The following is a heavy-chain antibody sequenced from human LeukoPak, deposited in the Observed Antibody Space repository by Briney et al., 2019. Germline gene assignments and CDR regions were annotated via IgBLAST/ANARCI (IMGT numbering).Heavy chain of an antibody. CDR2: INSRSNYI. D-gene: IGHD2-21*02. J-gene: IGHJ5*02. CDR1: GFTFSDYS. V-gene: IGHV3-21*01. Sequence: GGSLRLSCTTSGFTFSDYSVNWVRQAPGKGLEWVSSINSRSNYIFYADSVKGRFTISRDNAKNSLYLQMNSLRAEDTAVYYCAREVTQGGNHWGQGTLVTVSS. CDR3: AREVTQGGNH.